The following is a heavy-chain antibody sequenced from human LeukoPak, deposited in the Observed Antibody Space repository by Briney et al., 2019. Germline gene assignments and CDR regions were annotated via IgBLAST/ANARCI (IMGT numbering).Heavy chain of an antibody. CDR1: GFTFSDYY. CDR2: ISSSGSPI. Sequence: GGSLRLSCAASGFTFSDYYMSWIRQAPGKGLEWLSYISSSGSPIYYADSVKDRFTISRDNAKNSLYLQMNSLRAEDTAVYYCARHPYNNWNYDRPLDAFDIWGQGTMVTGSS. V-gene: IGHV3-11*01. CDR3: ARHPYNNWNYDRPLDAFDI. J-gene: IGHJ3*02. D-gene: IGHD1-7*01.